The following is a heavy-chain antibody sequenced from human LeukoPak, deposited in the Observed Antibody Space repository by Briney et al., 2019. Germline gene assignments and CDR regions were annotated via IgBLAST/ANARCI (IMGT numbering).Heavy chain of an antibody. J-gene: IGHJ6*03. D-gene: IGHD3-10*01. CDR2: IWYDGSNI. CDR3: AKEGDRGEALYYYYMDV. V-gene: IGHV3-33*06. Sequence: GRSLRLSCAASGFMFSDYGMHWVRQAPGKGLEWVAAIWYDGSNIFYADSVKGRFTISRDNSKNALYLQMNSLRAEDTADYYCAKEGDRGEALYYYYMDVWGKGTTVTVSS. CDR1: GFMFSDYG.